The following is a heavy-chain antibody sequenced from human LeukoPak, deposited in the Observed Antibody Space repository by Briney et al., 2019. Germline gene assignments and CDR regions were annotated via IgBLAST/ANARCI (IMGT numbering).Heavy chain of an antibody. Sequence: QTGGSLRLSCAASGLNFRAYAMTWVRQAPGPGLEWVSSISTTGDDTYYLDSVKGRFTVSRDNSDDTLYLHMSNLRAEDTAFYYCATVLPQRAFHIWGRGTLVTVSS. J-gene: IGHJ3*02. V-gene: IGHV3-23*01. CDR3: ATVLPQRAFHI. CDR2: ISTTGDDT. CDR1: GLNFRAYA.